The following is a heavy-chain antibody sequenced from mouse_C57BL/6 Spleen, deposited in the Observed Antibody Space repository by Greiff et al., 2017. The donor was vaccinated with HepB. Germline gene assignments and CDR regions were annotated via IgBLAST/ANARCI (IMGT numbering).Heavy chain of an antibody. CDR3: AKTLTIVRYAMDY. Sequence: QVQLQQSGPGLVQPSQSLSITCTVSGFSLTSYGVHWVRQSPGKGLEWLGVIWRGGSTDYNAAFMSRLSITKDNSKSQVFFKMNSLQADDTAIYYCAKTLTIVRYAMDYWGQGTSVTVSS. CDR1: GFSLTSYG. CDR2: IWRGGST. V-gene: IGHV2-5*01. J-gene: IGHJ4*01. D-gene: IGHD2-5*01.